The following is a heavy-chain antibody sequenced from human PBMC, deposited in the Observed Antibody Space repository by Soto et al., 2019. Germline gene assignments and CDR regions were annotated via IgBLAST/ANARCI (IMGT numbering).Heavy chain of an antibody. D-gene: IGHD1-20*01. Sequence: PGGSLRLSCAASGFTFSSYSMNWVRQAPGKGLEWVSSISSSSSYIYYADSVKGRFTISRDNAKNSLYLQMNSLRVEDTAVYYCARGIRYYYGMDVWGQGTTVTVSS. CDR2: ISSSSSYI. V-gene: IGHV3-21*01. J-gene: IGHJ6*02. CDR1: GFTFSSYS. CDR3: ARGIRYYYGMDV.